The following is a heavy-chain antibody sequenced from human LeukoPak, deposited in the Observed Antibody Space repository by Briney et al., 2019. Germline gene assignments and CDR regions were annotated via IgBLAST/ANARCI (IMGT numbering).Heavy chain of an antibody. J-gene: IGHJ4*02. CDR3: ARTSFGESFDY. Sequence: GGSLRLSCTASGFTFRTFSMNWVRQAPGKGLEWVSSISSSGRFIHYADSLKGRFTISRDNAKNSLYPQMTSLRAEDTAVYYCARTSFGESFDYWGQGTLVTVSS. CDR2: ISSSGRFI. V-gene: IGHV3-21*01. CDR1: GFTFRTFS. D-gene: IGHD3-10*01.